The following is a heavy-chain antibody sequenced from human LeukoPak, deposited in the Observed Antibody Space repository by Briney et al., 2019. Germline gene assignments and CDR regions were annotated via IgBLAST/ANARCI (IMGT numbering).Heavy chain of an antibody. CDR2: INPNSGGT. CDR3: ARAPEYSNPGDYDYYYYMDV. V-gene: IGHV1-2*02. Sequence: ASVKVSCKASGYTFTDYYIHWVRQAPGQGLEWMGWINPNSGGTNYAQKFQGRVTMTTDTSTNTAYMELRSLRSDDTAIYYCARAPEYSNPGDYDYYYYMDVWGKGTTVTVSS. J-gene: IGHJ6*03. D-gene: IGHD4-11*01. CDR1: GYTFTDYY.